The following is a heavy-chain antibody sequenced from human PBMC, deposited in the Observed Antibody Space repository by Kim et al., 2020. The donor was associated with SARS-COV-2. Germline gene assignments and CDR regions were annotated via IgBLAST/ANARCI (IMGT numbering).Heavy chain of an antibody. D-gene: IGHD2-21*02. V-gene: IGHV3-33*01. Sequence: KYYEDSVKGRLTIPRDNSKNTLYLQMNGLRDEDTAVYYGARDRGDRALDYWGQGTLVTVSS. J-gene: IGHJ4*02. CDR3: ARDRGDRALDY. CDR2: K.